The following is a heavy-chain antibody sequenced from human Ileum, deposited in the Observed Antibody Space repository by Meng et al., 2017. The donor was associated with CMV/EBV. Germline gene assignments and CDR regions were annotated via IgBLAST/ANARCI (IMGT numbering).Heavy chain of an antibody. Sequence: ASVKVSCKASGYTFTGHYIHWVRQAPGQGLEWMGWINSNSGDTNYAQKFQGRVTMTRDTSITTAHMELSGLRSDDTAVYYCARGDNWDRVDYWGQGTLVTVSS. CDR3: ARGDNWDRVDY. V-gene: IGHV1-2*02. CDR2: INSNSGDT. D-gene: IGHD1-1*01. J-gene: IGHJ4*02. CDR1: GYTFTGHY.